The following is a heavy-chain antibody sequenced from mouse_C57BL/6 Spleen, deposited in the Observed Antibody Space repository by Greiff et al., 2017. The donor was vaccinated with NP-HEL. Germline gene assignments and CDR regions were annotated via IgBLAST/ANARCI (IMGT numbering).Heavy chain of an antibody. V-gene: IGHV1-53*01. CDR2: INPSNGGT. CDR3: ARSWGQIRHEIFAY. CDR1: GYTFTSYW. J-gene: IGHJ3*01. Sequence: QVQLQQPGTELVKPGASVKLSCKASGYTFTSYWMHWVKQRPGQGLEWIGNINPSNGGTNYNEKFKSKATLTVDKSSSTAYMQLSSLTSEDSAVYYWARSWGQIRHEIFAYWGQGTLVTVSA. D-gene: IGHD3-2*02.